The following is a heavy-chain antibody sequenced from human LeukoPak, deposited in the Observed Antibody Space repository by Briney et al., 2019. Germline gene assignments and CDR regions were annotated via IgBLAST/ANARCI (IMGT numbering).Heavy chain of an antibody. D-gene: IGHD6-19*01. CDR3: ARGAGIYYTTGWTGWFDP. CDR2: ISYDGSNK. V-gene: IGHV3-30*04. J-gene: IGHJ5*02. Sequence: GGSLRLSCAAPGFTISSYAMHTVRQAPGKGLEWVAVISYDGSNKYYADCERGRFTIPRDNYKNNVDVQMDSLRAEDTAVYYCARGAGIYYTTGWTGWFDPWGQGTLVTVTS. CDR1: GFTISSYA.